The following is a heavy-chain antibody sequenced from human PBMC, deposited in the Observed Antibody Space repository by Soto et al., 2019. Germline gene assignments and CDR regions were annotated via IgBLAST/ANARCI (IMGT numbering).Heavy chain of an antibody. D-gene: IGHD3-3*01. CDR2: IRGFSPYT. CDR1: GFTFRTYT. Sequence: PGGSLRLSCVASGFTFRTYTLNWVRQAPGKGLEWVSGIRGFSPYTFYAESVKGRFTISRDNAKNSLYLQMNSLGVEDTAVYYCARDRGYDFWSSYYYYGMDVWGQGTTVTVSS. CDR3: ARDRGYDFWSSYYYYGMDV. V-gene: IGHV3-21*01. J-gene: IGHJ6*02.